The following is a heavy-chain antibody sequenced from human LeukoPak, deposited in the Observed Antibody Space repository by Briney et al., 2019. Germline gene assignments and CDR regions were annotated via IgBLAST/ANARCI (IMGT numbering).Heavy chain of an antibody. Sequence: GESLKISCKGSGYSFTSYWIGWVRQMPGKGLEWMAIIYPGDSDTGYSPSFQGQVTISADKSISTAYLQWSSLKASDTAMYYCARSSDSSGYYDYFDYWGQGTLVTVSS. CDR3: ARSSDSSGYYDYFDY. D-gene: IGHD3-22*01. J-gene: IGHJ4*02. V-gene: IGHV5-51*01. CDR1: GYSFTSYW. CDR2: IYPGDSDT.